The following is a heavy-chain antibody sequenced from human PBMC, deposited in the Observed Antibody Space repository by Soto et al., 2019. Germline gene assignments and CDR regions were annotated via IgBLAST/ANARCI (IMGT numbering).Heavy chain of an antibody. CDR1: GFTFRNNV. J-gene: IGHJ4*02. CDR3: AREPEGIAAALDY. CDR2: ISSSGSFM. V-gene: IGHV3-21*01. Sequence: GGSLRLSCAASGFTFRNNVLNWVRRAPGGGLEWVASISSSGSFMYYADSVKGRFTISRDDAEKSLYLQMNSLRAEDTGLYYCAREPEGIAAALDYWGRGTLVTVSS. D-gene: IGHD6-13*01.